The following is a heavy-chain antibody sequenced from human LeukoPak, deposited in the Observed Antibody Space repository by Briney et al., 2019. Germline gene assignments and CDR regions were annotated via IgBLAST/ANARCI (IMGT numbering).Heavy chain of an antibody. J-gene: IGHJ4*02. CDR3: ARDGAVTNGRYFDY. CDR1: GFTFSSYG. V-gene: IGHV3-23*01. D-gene: IGHD4-17*01. Sequence: GGSLRLSCAASGFTFSSYGMSWVRQAPGKGLEWVSAISVSGGYTYYADSVKGRFTISRDNAKNSLYLQMNSLRAEDTAVYYCARDGAVTNGRYFDYWGQGTLVTVSS. CDR2: ISVSGGYT.